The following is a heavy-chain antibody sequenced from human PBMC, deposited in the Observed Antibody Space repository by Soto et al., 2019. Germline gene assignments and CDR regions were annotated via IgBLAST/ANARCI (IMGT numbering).Heavy chain of an antibody. J-gene: IGHJ4*02. CDR1: GYTFSNYD. D-gene: IGHD1-1*01. CDR2: VNPNNGDT. V-gene: IGHV1-8*01. CDR3: AKASRTGSAIDFDY. Sequence: QVQLVQSGAELKKPGASVKVSCKASGYTFSNYDMNWVRQATGQGPEWIGWVNPNNGDTGYAQKFQGRVTLTTDISTTTAYMELTSLRSEDTAIYYCAKASRTGSAIDFDYWGQRTLITVSS.